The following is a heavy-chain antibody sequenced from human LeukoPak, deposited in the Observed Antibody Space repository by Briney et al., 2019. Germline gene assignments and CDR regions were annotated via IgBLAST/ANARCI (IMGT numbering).Heavy chain of an antibody. CDR3: ARGMAAAYDYNWFDP. J-gene: IGHJ5*02. D-gene: IGHD5-12*01. CDR1: GGSISSYY. V-gene: IGHV4-59*12. CDR2: IYYSGST. Sequence: TSSETLSLTCTVSGGSISSYYWSWIRQPPGKGLEWIGYIYYSGSTNYNPSLKSRVTISVDTSKNQFSLKLSSVTAADTAVYFCARGMAAAYDYNWFDPWGPGTLVTVSS.